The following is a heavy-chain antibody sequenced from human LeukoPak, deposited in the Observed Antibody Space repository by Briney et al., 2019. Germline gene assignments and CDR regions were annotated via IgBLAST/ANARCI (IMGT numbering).Heavy chain of an antibody. Sequence: GSSVKVSCKASGGAFSSYAISWVRQAPGQGLEWMGGIIPIFGTANYAQKFQGRVTITTDESTSTAYMELSSLRSEDTAVYYCARLAAAGHYYYYYYMDVWGKGTTVTVSS. J-gene: IGHJ6*03. CDR1: GGAFSSYA. V-gene: IGHV1-69*05. D-gene: IGHD6-13*01. CDR3: ARLAAAGHYYYYYYMDV. CDR2: IIPIFGTA.